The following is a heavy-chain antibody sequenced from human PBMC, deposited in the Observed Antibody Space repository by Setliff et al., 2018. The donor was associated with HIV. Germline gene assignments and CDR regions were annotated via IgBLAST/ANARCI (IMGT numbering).Heavy chain of an antibody. CDR2: IYTSGST. CDR1: GGSISSGSYY. Sequence: PSETLSLTCTVSGGSISSGSYYWSWIRQPAGKGLEWIGRIYTSGSTNYNPSLKSRVTISVDTSKNQFSLRLTSVTAADTAMYNCARDRSSGWSKDWFDTWGQGILVTVSS. CDR3: ARDRSSGWSKDWFDT. D-gene: IGHD6-19*01. V-gene: IGHV4-61*02. J-gene: IGHJ5*02.